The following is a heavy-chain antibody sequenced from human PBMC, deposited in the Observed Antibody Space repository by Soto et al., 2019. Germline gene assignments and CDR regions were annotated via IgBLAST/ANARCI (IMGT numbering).Heavy chain of an antibody. CDR2: INPSGGST. V-gene: IGHV1-46*03. D-gene: IGHD1-26*01. CDR1: GYTFTSYY. Sequence: QVQLVQSGAEVKKPGASVKVSCKASGYTFTSYYMHWVRQAPGQGLEWMGIINPSGGSTSYAQKFQGRVTMTRDTATNKGYMGLSSLRSEDTAVDYCAREAGWELPDLDYWGQGTLVTVSS. J-gene: IGHJ4*02. CDR3: AREAGWELPDLDY.